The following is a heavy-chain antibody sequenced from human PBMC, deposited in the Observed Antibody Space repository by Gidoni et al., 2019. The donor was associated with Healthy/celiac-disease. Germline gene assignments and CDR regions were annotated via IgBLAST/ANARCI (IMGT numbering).Heavy chain of an antibody. CDR3: ARDRRIAVAGTVDY. CDR1: GFPFSSYS. J-gene: IGHJ4*02. Sequence: VQLVESGGGLVKPGWSLRLSCAASGFPFSSYSMNWVRQAPGKGLEWDSSISSSSSYIYYADSVKGRFTISRDNAKNSLYLQMNSLRAEDTAVYYCARDRRIAVAGTVDYWGQGTLVTVSS. D-gene: IGHD6-19*01. V-gene: IGHV3-21*01. CDR2: ISSSSSYI.